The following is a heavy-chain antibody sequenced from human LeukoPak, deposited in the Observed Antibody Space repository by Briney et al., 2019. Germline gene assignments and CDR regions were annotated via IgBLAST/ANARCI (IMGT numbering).Heavy chain of an antibody. V-gene: IGHV3-7*01. D-gene: IGHD2-2*01. CDR2: IKQDGSEK. J-gene: IGHJ4*02. Sequence: GGSLRLSCAISGLTFSSYWMTWVRQAPGKGLELEANIKQDGSEKYYVDSVKGRFTISRDNAKNSLYLQMSSLRVEDTVVYYCARVGCTTTSCLANWGQGTLVTVSS. CDR3: ARVGCTTTSCLAN. CDR1: GLTFSSYW.